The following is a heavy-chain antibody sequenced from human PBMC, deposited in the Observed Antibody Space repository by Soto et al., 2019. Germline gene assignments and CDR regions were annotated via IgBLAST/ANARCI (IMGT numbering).Heavy chain of an antibody. Sequence: SGGSLRLACASSVFTFSIYSMNWVGQAPGKGLESVSYISSSSSYIYYADSVKGRFTISRDNAKNSLYLQMNSLRAEDTAVYYCARGQTGGSWYEFSFGLYYYYGMDVWGQGTTVTVSS. J-gene: IGHJ6*01. D-gene: IGHD6-13*01. V-gene: IGHV3-21*05. CDR1: VFTFSIYS. CDR2: ISSSSSYI. CDR3: ARGQTGGSWYEFSFGLYYYYGMDV.